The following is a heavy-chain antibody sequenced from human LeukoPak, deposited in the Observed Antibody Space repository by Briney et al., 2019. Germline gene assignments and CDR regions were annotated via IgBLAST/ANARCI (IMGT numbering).Heavy chain of an antibody. D-gene: IGHD3-10*01. J-gene: IGHJ3*01. Sequence: GGSLRLSCAASGFTFSSYWMSWVRQAPGEGPEWVANIKYDGSVRYYVDSVKGRFTISRDNTKNSLYLQMNNLRVEDTAVYYCARERPASASAFDVWGQGTVVTVSS. CDR3: ARERPASASAFDV. CDR1: GFTFSSYW. CDR2: IKYDGSVR. V-gene: IGHV3-7*01.